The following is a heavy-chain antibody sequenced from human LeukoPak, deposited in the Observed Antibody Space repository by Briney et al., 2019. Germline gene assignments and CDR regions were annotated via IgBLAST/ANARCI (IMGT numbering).Heavy chain of an antibody. V-gene: IGHV3-23*01. CDR1: GFTFSDYY. CDR3: AKDYHTTGYYYFDY. D-gene: IGHD3-9*01. J-gene: IGHJ4*02. Sequence: GGSLRLSCAASGFTFSDYYMSWVRQAPGKGLEWVSAISGSGGSTYYADSVKGRFTISRDNSKNTLYLQMNSLRAEDTAVYYCAKDYHTTGYYYFDYWGQGTLVTVSS. CDR2: ISGSGGST.